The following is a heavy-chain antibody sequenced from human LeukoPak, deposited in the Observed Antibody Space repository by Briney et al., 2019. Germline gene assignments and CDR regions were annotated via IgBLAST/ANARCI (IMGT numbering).Heavy chain of an antibody. CDR1: GFTFSSYA. D-gene: IGHD3-16*01. Sequence: PGGSLRLSCAASGFTFSSYAMSWVRQAPGKGLEWVANIKEDGSEKWYMDSVKGRFTISRDNAKNSLYLQMNSLRAEDTAVFYCAEGDYFDYWGQGTLVTVSS. CDR2: IKEDGSEK. CDR3: AEGDYFDY. V-gene: IGHV3-7*01. J-gene: IGHJ4*02.